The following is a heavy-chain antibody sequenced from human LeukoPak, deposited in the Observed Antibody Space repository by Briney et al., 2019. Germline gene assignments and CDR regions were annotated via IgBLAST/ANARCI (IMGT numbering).Heavy chain of an antibody. D-gene: IGHD3-10*01. Sequence: QPGGSLRLSCAASGFTFSNYWMTWVRQAPGKGLEWVSRISASGGSTYYTDSVKGRFTISRDNSKNTLYLQMNSLRAEDTALYYCATPHTGPGGGTNYPPHYWGQGTLVTVSS. CDR3: ATPHTGPGGGTNYPPHY. J-gene: IGHJ4*02. CDR2: ISASGGST. CDR1: GFTFSNYW. V-gene: IGHV3-23*01.